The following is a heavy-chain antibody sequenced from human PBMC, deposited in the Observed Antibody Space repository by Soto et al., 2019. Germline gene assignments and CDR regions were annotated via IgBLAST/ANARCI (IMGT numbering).Heavy chain of an antibody. CDR1: GGSISNYY. CDR3: ARIAGAGRYFDY. J-gene: IGHJ4*02. V-gene: IGHV4-59*01. Sequence: PSETLSLTCTVSGGSISNYYWSWIRQPPGKGLAWIGYIYYSGSTNYNPSLKSRVTISVDTSQNQFSLKLSSMTAADTAVYYCARIAGAGRYFDYGAQGTLVTVSS. D-gene: IGHD6-19*01. CDR2: IYYSGST.